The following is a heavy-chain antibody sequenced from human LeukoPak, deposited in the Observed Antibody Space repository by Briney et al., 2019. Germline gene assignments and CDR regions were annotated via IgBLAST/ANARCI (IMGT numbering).Heavy chain of an antibody. D-gene: IGHD2-2*01. CDR2: IYTSGST. J-gene: IGHJ3*02. CDR1: GGSISSYY. V-gene: IGHV4-4*09. CDR3: ARLRGYCSSTSCPTGAFGI. Sequence: PSETLSLTCTVSGGSISSYYWSWIRQPPGKGLEWIGYIYTSGSTNYNPSLKSRVTISVDTSKNQFSLKLSSVTAADTAVYYCARLRGYCSSTSCPTGAFGIWGQGTMVTVSS.